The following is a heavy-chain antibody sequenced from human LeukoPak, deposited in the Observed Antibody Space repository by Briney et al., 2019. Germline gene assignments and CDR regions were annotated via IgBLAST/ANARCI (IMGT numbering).Heavy chain of an antibody. V-gene: IGHV1-18*01. J-gene: IGHJ4*02. CDR1: GYTSTTYG. CDR3: ARDAYNYQGQIDH. Sequence: ASVKVSCKASGYTSTTYGISWVRQAPGQGLEWMGWISGYTGHRYYAQKFQDRVIMTIDTSTNTAYTEMTSLRSDDTAVYYCARDAYNYQGQIDHWGQGTLVTVSS. CDR2: ISGYTGHR. D-gene: IGHD5-24*01.